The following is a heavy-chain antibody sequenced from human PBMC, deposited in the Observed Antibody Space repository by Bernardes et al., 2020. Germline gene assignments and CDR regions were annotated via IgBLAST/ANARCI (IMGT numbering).Heavy chain of an antibody. J-gene: IGHJ4*02. CDR2: ISGSGGST. Sequence: VEALFLSCAASGFTFSSYAMSWVRQAPGKGLEWVSGISGSGGSTYYADSVKGRFTISRDNSKNRLYLQMNSLRAEDTAVYYCAKVAVPAAIPVLFDYWGQGTLVTVSS. CDR1: GFTFSSYA. D-gene: IGHD2-2*02. CDR3: AKVAVPAAIPVLFDY. V-gene: IGHV3-23*01.